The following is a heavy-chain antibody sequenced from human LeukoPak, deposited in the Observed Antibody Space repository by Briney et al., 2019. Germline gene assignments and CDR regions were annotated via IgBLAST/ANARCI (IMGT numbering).Heavy chain of an antibody. CDR1: GFTFGDYA. CDR2: IRSKAYGETT. D-gene: IGHD4-17*01. J-gene: IGHJ1*01. Sequence: GGSLRLFRTASGFTFGDYAMSWFRQAPGKGREWVGFIRSKAYGETTEYAASVKGRFTISRDDSKSIAYLQMNSLKTEDTAVYYCTRAYGDYSAEYFQHWGQGTLVTVSS. V-gene: IGHV3-49*03. CDR3: TRAYGDYSAEYFQH.